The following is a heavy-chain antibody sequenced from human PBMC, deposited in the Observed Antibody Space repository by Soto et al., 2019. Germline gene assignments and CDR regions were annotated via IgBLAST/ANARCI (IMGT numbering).Heavy chain of an antibody. CDR1: GFTFSSYA. V-gene: IGHV3-23*01. CDR2: ISGSGGST. D-gene: IGHD3-3*01. Sequence: GGSLRLSCAASGFTFSSYAMSWVRQAPGKGLEWVSAISGSGGSTYYTDSVKGRFTISRDNSKNTLYLQMNSLRAEDTAVYYCAKDNDEGSYYDFWSGYYTGRGIDYWGQGTLVTVSS. J-gene: IGHJ4*02. CDR3: AKDNDEGSYYDFWSGYYTGRGIDY.